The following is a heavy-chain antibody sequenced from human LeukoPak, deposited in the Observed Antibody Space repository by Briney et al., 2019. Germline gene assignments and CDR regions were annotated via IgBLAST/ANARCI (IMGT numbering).Heavy chain of an antibody. D-gene: IGHD1-26*01. V-gene: IGHV4-30-4*08. CDR2: IYYSGST. CDR3: ARGLLRSGSYYWYFDL. J-gene: IGHJ2*01. CDR1: GGSISSGDYY. Sequence: SQTLSLTCTVSGGSISSGDYYWSWIRQPPGKGLEWIGYIYYSGSTYCNPSLKSRVTISVDTSKNQFSLKLSSVTAADTAVYYCARGLLRSGSYYWYFDLWGRGTLVTVSS.